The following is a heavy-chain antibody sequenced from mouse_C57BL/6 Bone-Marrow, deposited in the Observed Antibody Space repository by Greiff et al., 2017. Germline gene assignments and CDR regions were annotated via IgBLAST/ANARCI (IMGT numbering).Heavy chain of an antibody. V-gene: IGHV1-59*01. CDR1: GYTFTSYW. D-gene: IGHD2-4*01. J-gene: IGHJ4*01. CDR3: ASRGYYDYDGAGSYAMDY. Sequence: QVQLQQPGAELVRPGTSVKLSCKASGYTFTSYWMHWVKQRPGQGLEWIGVIDPSDSYTNYNQKFKGKATLTVDTSSSTAYMQLSSLTSEDSAVYYCASRGYYDYDGAGSYAMDYWGQGTSVTVSS. CDR2: IDPSDSYT.